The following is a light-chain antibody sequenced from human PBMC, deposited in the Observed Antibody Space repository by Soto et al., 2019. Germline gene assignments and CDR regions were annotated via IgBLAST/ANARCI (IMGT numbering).Light chain of an antibody. J-gene: IGLJ2*01. V-gene: IGLV1-40*01. CDR1: SSNIGAGYD. Sequence: QSVLTQPPSVSGAPGQRVTISCTGSSSNIGAGYDVHWYQQLPGTAPKLLIYGNSNRPSGVPDRFSGSKSGTSASLAITGLQAEDEADYYCQSYDSILSAQGVFGGGTKVTVL. CDR2: GNS. CDR3: QSYDSILSAQGV.